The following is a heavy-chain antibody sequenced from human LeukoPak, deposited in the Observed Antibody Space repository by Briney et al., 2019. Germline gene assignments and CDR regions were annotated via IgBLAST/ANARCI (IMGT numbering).Heavy chain of an antibody. CDR1: GFTFSSYW. CDR3: ARSLDLVC. Sequence: GGSLSLSCAASGFTFSSYWMHWVRQAPGKGLVWVSRINSDGSTASYADSVKGRFTIYRDNAKNALYLQMNSLRAEDTAVYYCARSLDLVCWGQGTLVSVCS. J-gene: IGHJ4*02. CDR2: INSDGSTA. V-gene: IGHV3-74*01. D-gene: IGHD3-9*01.